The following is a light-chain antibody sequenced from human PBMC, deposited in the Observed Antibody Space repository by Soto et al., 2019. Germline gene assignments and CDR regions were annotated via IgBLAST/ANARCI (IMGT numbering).Light chain of an antibody. J-gene: IGLJ3*02. CDR3: LLSYSDATWV. V-gene: IGLV7-46*01. CDR2: DTN. Sequence: QTVVTQEPSLTVSPGGTVTLTCGSSTGTVTSGHYPYWFQQRPGQAPRTLIYDTNNKHSWTPARFSGSLLGGKAALTLSGAQPEDEADYYCLLSYSDATWVFGGGTKVTVL. CDR1: TGTVTSGHY.